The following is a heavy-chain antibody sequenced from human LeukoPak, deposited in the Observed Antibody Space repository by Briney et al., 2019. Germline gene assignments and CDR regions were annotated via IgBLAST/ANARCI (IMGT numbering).Heavy chain of an antibody. CDR3: ARDLYCSGGSCYVGGPEYNWFDP. CDR1: GYTFTGYY. V-gene: IGHV1-2*06. D-gene: IGHD2-15*01. J-gene: IGHJ5*02. Sequence: ASVEVSCKASGYTFTGYYMHWVRQAPGQGLEWMGRINPNSGGTNYAQKFQGRVTMTRDTSISTAYMELSRLRSDDTAVYYCARDLYCSGGSCYVGGPEYNWFDPWGQGTLVTVSS. CDR2: INPNSGGT.